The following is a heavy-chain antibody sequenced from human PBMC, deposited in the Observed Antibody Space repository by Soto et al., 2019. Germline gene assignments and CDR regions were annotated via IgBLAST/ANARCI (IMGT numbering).Heavy chain of an antibody. J-gene: IGHJ5*02. CDR2: IYPDNSNT. D-gene: IGHD6-13*01. Sequence: VQLVQSGTEVKKPGESLKISCKGSGYFFAGYWIAWVRQMPGKGLEWMGIIYPDNSNTKYSRSFQGQVTISADKSSSTAYLQWSSLKASDTAIYYCARQGAAVPTVPLIWFDPWGQGTLVPVSS. CDR3: ARQGAAVPTVPLIWFDP. CDR1: GYFFAGYW. V-gene: IGHV5-51*01.